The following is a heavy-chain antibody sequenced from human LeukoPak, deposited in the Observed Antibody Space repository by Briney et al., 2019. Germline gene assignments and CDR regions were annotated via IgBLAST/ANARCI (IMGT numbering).Heavy chain of an antibody. CDR2: INHSGST. CDR1: GGSFSGYY. Sequence: PSETLSLTCAVYGGSFSGYYWSWIRQPPGKGLEWIGEINHSGSTNYNPSLKSRVTISVDTSKNQFSLKLSSVTAADTAVYYCARDIYGSGHGWFDTWGQGRLVTVSS. CDR3: ARDIYGSGHGWFDT. J-gene: IGHJ5*02. D-gene: IGHD3-10*01. V-gene: IGHV4-34*01.